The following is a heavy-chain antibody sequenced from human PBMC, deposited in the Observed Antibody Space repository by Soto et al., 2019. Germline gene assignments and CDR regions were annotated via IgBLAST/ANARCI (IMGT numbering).Heavy chain of an antibody. Sequence: GGSLRLSCAAPGFTFSSYAMSWVRQAPGKGLEWVSAISGSGGSTYYADSVKGRFTISRDNSKNTLYLQMNSLRAEDTAVYYCAKRVGSTIFGVVILPHDYWGQGTLVTISS. V-gene: IGHV3-23*01. CDR2: ISGSGGST. D-gene: IGHD3-3*01. CDR1: GFTFSSYA. J-gene: IGHJ4*02. CDR3: AKRVGSTIFGVVILPHDY.